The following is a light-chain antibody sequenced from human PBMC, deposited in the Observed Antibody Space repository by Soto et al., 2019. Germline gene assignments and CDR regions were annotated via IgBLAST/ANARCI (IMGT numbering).Light chain of an antibody. CDR1: QSISSY. Sequence: DIQMTQSPSSLSASVGDRVTITCRASQSISSYLNWYQQKPGKAPKLLIYGASSLQSGVPSRFSGSGSGTDFTLTISSLQPEDFATYYCQQRHSTPRTFGQGTKVEIK. J-gene: IGKJ1*01. V-gene: IGKV1-39*01. CDR2: GAS. CDR3: QQRHSTPRT.